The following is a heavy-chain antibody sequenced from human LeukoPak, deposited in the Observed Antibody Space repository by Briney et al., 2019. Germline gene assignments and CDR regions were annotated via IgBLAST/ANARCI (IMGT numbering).Heavy chain of an antibody. D-gene: IGHD3-9*01. J-gene: IGHJ4*02. CDR1: DGHKWRHH. CDR3: ASTIILPGWHSVI. V-gene: IGHV4-59*08. CDR2: IYYSGNT. Sequence: SETLSLTCSVWDGHKWRHHGMWIRQPPGKGLEWIGYIYYSGNTNYNPSLKSRVTISIDTSKNRFSLELISVTAADTVVYYWASTIILPGWHSVIWGQGTLVTVSS.